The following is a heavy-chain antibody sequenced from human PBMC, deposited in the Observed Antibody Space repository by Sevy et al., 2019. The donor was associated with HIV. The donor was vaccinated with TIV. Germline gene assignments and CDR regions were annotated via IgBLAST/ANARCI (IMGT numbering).Heavy chain of an antibody. Sequence: ASVKVSCKASGGNLHNYGINWVRQAPGQGLEWMGGLIPIFRTSTYAQRFRGRITFAADEATSTFYLEMSSLRADDTAVYYCSRDRGPAAISDAFDIWGQGTMVTVSS. V-gene: IGHV1-69*13. CDR1: GGNLHNYG. D-gene: IGHD2-2*02. CDR2: LIPIFRTS. J-gene: IGHJ3*02. CDR3: SRDRGPAAISDAFDI.